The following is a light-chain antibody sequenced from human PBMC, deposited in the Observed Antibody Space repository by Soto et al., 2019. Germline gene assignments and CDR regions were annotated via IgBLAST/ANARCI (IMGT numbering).Light chain of an antibody. CDR3: SSYKSGSTRV. V-gene: IGLV2-14*01. J-gene: IGLJ1*01. CDR1: SSDVGGYNY. CDR2: DVS. Sequence: QSVLTQAASVSGSPGQSITISCTGTSSDVGGYNYVSWYQQHPGKAPKLMIYDVSNRPSGVSNRFSGSKSGNTASLTISGLQAEDEADYYCSSYKSGSTRVFGTGTKVTVL.